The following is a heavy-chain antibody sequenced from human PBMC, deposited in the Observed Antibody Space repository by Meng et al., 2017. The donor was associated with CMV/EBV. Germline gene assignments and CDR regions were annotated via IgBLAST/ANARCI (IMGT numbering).Heavy chain of an antibody. CDR1: GFTFSNYG. Sequence: GESLKISCAASGFTFSNYGMNWVRQAPGKGLEWVSYISSSSSTIYYADSVKGRFTISRDNAKNSLYLQMNSLRAEDTGVYYCARDFSSGWYFATSSLDYWGQGTLVTVSS. V-gene: IGHV3-48*04. CDR3: ARDFSSGWYFATSSLDY. J-gene: IGHJ4*02. CDR2: ISSSSSTI. D-gene: IGHD6-19*01.